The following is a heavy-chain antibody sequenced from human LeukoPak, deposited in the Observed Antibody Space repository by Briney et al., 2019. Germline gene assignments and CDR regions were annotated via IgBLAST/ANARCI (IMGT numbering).Heavy chain of an antibody. CDR1: GGSISSGGYY. CDR2: IYYSGST. CDR3: AGDPHPDYGDYVGLGY. Sequence: SETLSLTCTVSGGSISSGGYYWSWIRQHPGKGLEWIGYIYYSGSTYYNPSLKSRVTISVDTSKNQFSLKLSSVTAADTAVYYCAGDPHPDYGDYVGLGYWGQGTLVTVSS. V-gene: IGHV4-31*03. J-gene: IGHJ4*02. D-gene: IGHD4-17*01.